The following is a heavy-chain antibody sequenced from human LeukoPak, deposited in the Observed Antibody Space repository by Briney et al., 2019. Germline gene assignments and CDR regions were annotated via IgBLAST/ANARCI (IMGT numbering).Heavy chain of an antibody. Sequence: PGGSLRLSCAASGFTVSSNYMSWVRQAPGRGPEWVANIKQDGSEKYSVDSVKGRFTISRDNAKNSLYLEMNDLRGEDTAIYYCARDKVVGPTNFDYWGQGTLVTVSS. J-gene: IGHJ5*01. CDR2: IKQDGSEK. D-gene: IGHD1-26*01. V-gene: IGHV3-7*03. CDR3: ARDKVVGPTNFDY. CDR1: GFTVSSNY.